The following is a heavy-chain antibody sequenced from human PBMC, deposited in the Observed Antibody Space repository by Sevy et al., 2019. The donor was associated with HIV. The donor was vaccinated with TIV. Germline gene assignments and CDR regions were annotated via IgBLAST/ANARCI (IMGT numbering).Heavy chain of an antibody. CDR2: VYYNGHI. Sequence: SETLSLTCTVSGGSITSLYWNWIRQPPGKGLEWIANVYYNGHINYNPSLKSRVTLSLDTSKNQFSLRLSSVTAADTAMYYCAGENAWGRGYSWGQGTLVIVSS. V-gene: IGHV4-59*08. D-gene: IGHD1-26*01. CDR1: GGSITSLY. J-gene: IGHJ4*02. CDR3: AGENAWGRGYS.